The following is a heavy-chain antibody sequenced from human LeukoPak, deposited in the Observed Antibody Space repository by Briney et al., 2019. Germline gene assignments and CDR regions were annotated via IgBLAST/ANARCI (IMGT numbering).Heavy chain of an antibody. CDR3: ARTNWNDVFCFDY. J-gene: IGHJ4*02. Sequence: RTSETLSLTCTVSGGSISSYYWSWIRQPPGKGLEWIGYIYYSGSTNYNPSLKSRVTISVDTSKNQFSLKLSSVTAADTAVYYCARTNWNDVFCFDYWGQGTLVTVSS. D-gene: IGHD1-1*01. CDR1: GGSISSYY. V-gene: IGHV4-59*01. CDR2: IYYSGST.